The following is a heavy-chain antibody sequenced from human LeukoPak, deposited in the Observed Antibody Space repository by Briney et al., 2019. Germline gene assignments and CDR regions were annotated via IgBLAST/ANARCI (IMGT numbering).Heavy chain of an antibody. D-gene: IGHD7-27*01. V-gene: IGHV4-30-2*01. CDR3: ARDRSGNWFDP. CDR1: GGSLNSGGYS. J-gene: IGHJ5*02. CDR2: IYHSGST. Sequence: PSETLSLTCAVSGGSLNSGGYSWSWIRQPPGKGLEWIGYIYHSGSTYYNPSLKSRVTISVDRSKNQFSLKLSSVTAADTAVYYCARDRSGNWFDPWGQGTLVTVSS.